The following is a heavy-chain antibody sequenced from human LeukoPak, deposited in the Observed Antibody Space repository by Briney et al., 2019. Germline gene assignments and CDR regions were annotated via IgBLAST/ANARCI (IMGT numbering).Heavy chain of an antibody. D-gene: IGHD3-22*01. CDR3: ARGHDSSGHHLGRFSFDY. CDR1: GYTFTGYY. J-gene: IGHJ4*02. Sequence: ASVKVSCKASGYTFTGYYMHWVRQAPGQGLEWMGWINPNSGGTNYAQKFQGRVTMTRDTSISTAYMELSRLRSDDTAVYYCARGHDSSGHHLGRFSFDYWGQGTLVTVSS. V-gene: IGHV1-2*02. CDR2: INPNSGGT.